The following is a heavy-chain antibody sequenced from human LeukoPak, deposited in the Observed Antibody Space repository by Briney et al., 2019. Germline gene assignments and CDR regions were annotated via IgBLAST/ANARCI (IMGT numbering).Heavy chain of an antibody. J-gene: IGHJ4*02. CDR1: GYTLTELS. CDR2: FDPEDGET. CDR3: ATVRNYYDSSVPPDY. Sequence: ASVKVSCKVSGYTLTELSMHWVRQAPGKGLEWMGGFDPEDGETIYAQKFQGRVTMTEDTSTDTAYMELSSLRSEDTAVYYCATVRNYYDSSVPPDYWGQGTRVTVSS. V-gene: IGHV1-24*01. D-gene: IGHD3-22*01.